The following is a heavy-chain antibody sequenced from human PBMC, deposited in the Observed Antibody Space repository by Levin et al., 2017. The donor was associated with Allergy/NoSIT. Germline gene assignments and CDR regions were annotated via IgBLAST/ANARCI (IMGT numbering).Heavy chain of an antibody. Sequence: RSQTLSLTCTVSGGSISSSYWSWIRQPPGKGLEWIGYIYSSGSTNYNPSLKSRVTISVDTSKNQFSLKLRSVTAADTAVYYCARGINSNWFDPWGQGALVTVSS. D-gene: IGHD3-10*01. CDR2: IYSSGST. CDR3: ARGINSNWFDP. J-gene: IGHJ5*02. CDR1: GGSISSSY. V-gene: IGHV4-59*01.